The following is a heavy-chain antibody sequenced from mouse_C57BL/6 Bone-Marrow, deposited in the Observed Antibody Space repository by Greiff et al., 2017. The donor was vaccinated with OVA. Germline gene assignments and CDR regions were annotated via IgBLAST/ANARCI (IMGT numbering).Heavy chain of an antibody. D-gene: IGHD1-1*01. CDR3: ARGNYYGSGAMDY. J-gene: IGHJ4*01. V-gene: IGHV3-6*01. Sequence: EVHLVESGPGLVKPSQSLSLTCSVTGYSITSGYYWNWIRQFPGNKLEWMGYISYDGSNNYNPSLKNRISITRDTSKNQFFLKLNSVTTEDTATYYCARGNYYGSGAMDYWGQGTSVTVSS. CDR2: ISYDGSN. CDR1: GYSITSGYY.